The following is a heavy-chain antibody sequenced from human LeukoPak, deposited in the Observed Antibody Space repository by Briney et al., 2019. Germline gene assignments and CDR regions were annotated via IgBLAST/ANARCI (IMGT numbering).Heavy chain of an antibody. D-gene: IGHD4-17*01. CDR3: AREDYGESNPNWFDP. CDR1: GYSISSGYY. V-gene: IGHV4-38-2*02. Sequence: PSETLSLTCTVSGYSISSGYYWAWIRQPPGKGLEWIASIYYTGKSYYNPSLKSQVTISVDTSKNQFSLKLSSVTGADTAVYYCAREDYGESNPNWFDPWGQGTQVTVSS. J-gene: IGHJ5*02. CDR2: IYYTGKS.